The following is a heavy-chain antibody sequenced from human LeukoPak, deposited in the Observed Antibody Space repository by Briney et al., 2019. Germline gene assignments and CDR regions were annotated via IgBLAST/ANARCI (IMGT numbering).Heavy chain of an antibody. D-gene: IGHD3-10*01. J-gene: IGHJ4*02. CDR1: GYTFTSYG. CDR3: ARDTMVRGVMYY. V-gene: IGHV1-18*01. CDR2: ISAYNGNT. Sequence: ASVKGSCKASGYTFTSYGISWGRQAPGQGREWMGWISAYNGNTNYAQKLQGRVTMTTDTSTSTAYMELRSLRSDDTAVYYCARDTMVRGVMYYWGQGTLVTVSS.